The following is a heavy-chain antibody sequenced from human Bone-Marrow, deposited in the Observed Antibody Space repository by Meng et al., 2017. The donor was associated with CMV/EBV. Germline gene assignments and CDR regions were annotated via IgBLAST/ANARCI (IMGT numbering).Heavy chain of an antibody. CDR1: GYTFTNYY. CDR3: AREAVGASDY. V-gene: IGHV1-2*02. Sequence: ASVKVSCKASGYTFTNYYIYWMRQAPGQGLEWVGWINPKSGGTRYAQTFQGRVTMTRDTSISTAYMELSRLRSDDTAVYYCAREAVGASDYWGQGTLVTVSS. D-gene: IGHD1-26*01. J-gene: IGHJ4*02. CDR2: INPKSGGT.